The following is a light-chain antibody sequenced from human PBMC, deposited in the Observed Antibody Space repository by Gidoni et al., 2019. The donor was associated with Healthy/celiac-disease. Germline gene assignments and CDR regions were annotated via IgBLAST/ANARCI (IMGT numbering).Light chain of an antibody. CDR2: DVS. J-gene: IGLJ3*02. V-gene: IGLV2-14*03. Sequence: QSALTQPASVSGSPGQPITISCHGTSSDVGGYNYVSWYQQHPGKASKLMIYDVSNRPSGVSNRFSGSKSGNTASLTISGLQAEDEADYYCSSYTSSSTPVFGGGTTLTVL. CDR3: SSYTSSSTPV. CDR1: SSDVGGYNY.